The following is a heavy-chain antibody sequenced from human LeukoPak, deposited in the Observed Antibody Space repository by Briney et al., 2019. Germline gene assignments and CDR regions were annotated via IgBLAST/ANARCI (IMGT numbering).Heavy chain of an antibody. CDR2: IYSSGST. CDR3: ARDFTADSNGYYDF. Sequence: SETLSLTCTVSSGSINGYYWNWFRQPAGKGLEWIGRIYSSGSTNYNPSLKSRVAISINTSKSYLSLRLTSATAADTAMYYCARDFTADSNGYYDFWGQGTLVPVSS. J-gene: IGHJ4*02. CDR1: SGSINGYY. D-gene: IGHD3-22*01. V-gene: IGHV4-4*07.